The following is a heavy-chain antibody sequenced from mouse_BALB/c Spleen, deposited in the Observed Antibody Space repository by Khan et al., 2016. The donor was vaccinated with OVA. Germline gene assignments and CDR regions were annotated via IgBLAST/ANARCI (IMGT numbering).Heavy chain of an antibody. Sequence: VQLVESGPELVKPGASVRISCKASGYTFTSYYIHWVKQRPGQGLEWIGWIYPGNVNTKYNEKFKGKATLTADKSSSTAYMQLSSLTSEDSAVYFCARWGGNYRAYAMDYWGQGTSVTVSS. CDR3: ARWGGNYRAYAMDY. CDR1: GYTFTSYY. J-gene: IGHJ4*01. V-gene: IGHV1S56*01. CDR2: IYPGNVNT. D-gene: IGHD2-1*01.